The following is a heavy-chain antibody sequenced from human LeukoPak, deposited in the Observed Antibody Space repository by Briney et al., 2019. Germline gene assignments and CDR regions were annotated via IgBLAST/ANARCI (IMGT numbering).Heavy chain of an antibody. D-gene: IGHD2-8*01. CDR1: GFTFSSYG. CDR2: ISYDGSNK. Sequence: GGSLRLSCAASGFTFSSYGMRWVRQAPGKGLEWVAVISYDGSNKYYADSVKGRFTISRDNSKNTLYLQMNSLRAEDTAVYYCARESPEWRYFDYWGQGTLVTVSS. V-gene: IGHV3-30*03. J-gene: IGHJ4*02. CDR3: ARESPEWRYFDY.